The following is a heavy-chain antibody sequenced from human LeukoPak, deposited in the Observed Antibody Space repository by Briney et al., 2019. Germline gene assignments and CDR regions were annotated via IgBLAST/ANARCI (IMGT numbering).Heavy chain of an antibody. J-gene: IGHJ5*02. V-gene: IGHV3-20*04. CDR2: INWNGGST. Sequence: GGSLRLSCAASGFTFDDYGMSWVRQAPGKGLDWVSGINWNGGSTGYADSVKGRFTISRDNDKNSLYLQMNSLRAEDTALYYCARERAVVVPAAIRGNWFDPWGQGTLVTVSS. CDR3: ARERAVVVPAAIRGNWFDP. D-gene: IGHD2-2*02. CDR1: GFTFDDYG.